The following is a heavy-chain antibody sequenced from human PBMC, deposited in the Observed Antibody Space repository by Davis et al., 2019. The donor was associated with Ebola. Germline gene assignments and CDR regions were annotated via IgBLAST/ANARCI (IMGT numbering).Heavy chain of an antibody. CDR3: ARGALPSTIFGVVISQPNYYYYYGMDV. CDR1: GGSISSSSYY. CDR2: IYYSGST. Sequence: MPSETLSLTCTVSGGSISSSSYYWSWIRQPPGKGLEWIGYIYYSGSTNYNPSLKSRVTISVDTSKNQFSLKLSSVTAADTAVYYCARGALPSTIFGVVISQPNYYYYYGMDVWGQGTTVTVSS. D-gene: IGHD3-3*01. J-gene: IGHJ6*02. V-gene: IGHV4-61*01.